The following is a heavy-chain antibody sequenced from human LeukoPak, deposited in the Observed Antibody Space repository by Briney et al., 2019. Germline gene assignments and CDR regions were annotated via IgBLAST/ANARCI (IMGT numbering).Heavy chain of an antibody. J-gene: IGHJ4*02. Sequence: GASVKVSCKVSGYTLTELSMHWVRQAPGKGLEWMGGFDPEDGETIYAQKFQGRVTMTEDTSTDTAYMELSSLRSEDTAVYYCATDGRYYDFWSGYYNYWGQGTLVTVSS. V-gene: IGHV1-24*01. CDR2: FDPEDGET. CDR3: ATDGRYYDFWSGYYNY. D-gene: IGHD3-3*01. CDR1: GYTLTELS.